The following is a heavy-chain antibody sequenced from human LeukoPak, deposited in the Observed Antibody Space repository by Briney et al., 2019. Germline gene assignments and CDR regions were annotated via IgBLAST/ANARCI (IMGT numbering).Heavy chain of an antibody. V-gene: IGHV3-30*04. D-gene: IGHD1-26*01. CDR2: ISYDGSNK. CDR1: GFTFSTYA. Sequence: GRSLRLSCAASGFTFSTYAMHWVRQAPGKGLEWAALISYDGSNKYYADSVKGRFTISRDNSKNTLYLQMNSLRADDTAVYYCATVSGRYFHYWGQGTLLTVSS. J-gene: IGHJ4*02. CDR3: ATVSGRYFHY.